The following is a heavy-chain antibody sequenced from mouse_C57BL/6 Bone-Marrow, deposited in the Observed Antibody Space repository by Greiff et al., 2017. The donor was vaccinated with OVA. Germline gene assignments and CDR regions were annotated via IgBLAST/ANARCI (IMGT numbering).Heavy chain of an antibody. Sequence: VQLQQSGAELVRPGTSVKMSCKASGYTFTNYWIGWAKQRPGHGLEWIGDIYPGGGYTNYNEKFKGKATLTADKSSSTAYMQFSSLTSEDSDIYYSARRGSSYVYYFDYWGQGTTLTVSS. CDR1: GYTFTNYW. CDR2: IYPGGGYT. V-gene: IGHV1-63*01. D-gene: IGHD1-1*01. CDR3: ARRGSSYVYYFDY. J-gene: IGHJ2*01.